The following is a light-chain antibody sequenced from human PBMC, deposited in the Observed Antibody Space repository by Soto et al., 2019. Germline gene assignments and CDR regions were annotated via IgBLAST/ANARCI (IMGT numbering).Light chain of an antibody. V-gene: IGKV3-15*01. CDR3: QHYNNWLGT. Sequence: EVVLTQSPVTLSLSPGERATLSCRASQSFRGLLAWYQQKPGQAPRLLIYGASTRATGIPARFSGSGSGTEFTLTISSLQSEDFAVYYCQHYNNWLGTFGGGTKVEIK. J-gene: IGKJ4*01. CDR1: QSFRGL. CDR2: GAS.